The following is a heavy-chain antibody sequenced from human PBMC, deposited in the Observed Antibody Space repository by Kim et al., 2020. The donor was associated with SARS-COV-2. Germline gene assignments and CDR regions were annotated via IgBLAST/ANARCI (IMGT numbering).Heavy chain of an antibody. V-gene: IGHV3-53*01. Sequence: GGSLRLSCAASEFTVSSNYMSWVRQAPGKGLEWVSVIYSGGSTYYADSVKGRFTISRDNSKNTLYLQMNSLRAEDTAVYYCARRSVIAAAGGRYYYGMDVWGQGTTVTVSS. CDR1: EFTVSSNY. J-gene: IGHJ6*02. D-gene: IGHD6-13*01. CDR2: IYSGGST. CDR3: ARRSVIAAAGGRYYYGMDV.